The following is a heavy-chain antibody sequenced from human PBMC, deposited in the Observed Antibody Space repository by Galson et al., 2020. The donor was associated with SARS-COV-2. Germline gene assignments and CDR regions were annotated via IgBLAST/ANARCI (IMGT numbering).Heavy chain of an antibody. V-gene: IGHV1-2*04. Sequence: ASVKVSCKASGYTFTGYYMHWVRQAPGQGLEWMGWINPNSGGTNYAQKFQGWVTMTRDTSISPAYMELSRLRSDDTAVYYCARDQGQLPSYYYYLGVWGKGTTVTVSS. CDR2: INPNSGGT. D-gene: IGHD2-2*01. J-gene: IGHJ6*03. CDR3: ARDQGQLPSYYYYLGV. CDR1: GYTFTGYY.